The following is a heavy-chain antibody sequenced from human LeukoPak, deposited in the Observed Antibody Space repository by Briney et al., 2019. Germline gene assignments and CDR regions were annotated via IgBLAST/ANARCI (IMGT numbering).Heavy chain of an antibody. CDR1: GGTFSSYA. CDR2: IIPIFGSA. V-gene: IGHV1-69*01. D-gene: IGHD1-20*01. Sequence: SVKVSRKASGGTFSSYAISWVRQAPGQGLEWMGGIIPIFGSANSAQKFQGRVTITADESTSTAYMELTSLRSEDTAVYYCARSVNWNDGFWFDPWGQGTLVTVSS. J-gene: IGHJ5*02. CDR3: ARSVNWNDGFWFDP.